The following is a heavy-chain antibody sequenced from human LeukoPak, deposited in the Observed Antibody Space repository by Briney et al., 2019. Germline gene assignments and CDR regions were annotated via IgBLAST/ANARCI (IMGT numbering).Heavy chain of an antibody. CDR2: IYYSGST. J-gene: IGHJ5*02. Sequence: ASETLSLTCTVSGGSISSYYWSWIRQPPGKGLEWVGNIYYSGSTNYNPSLQSRVTISVDTSKNQFSLKLSSVTAADTAVYYCARAGTTVTTSPPYNWFDPWGQGTLVTVSS. CDR3: ARAGTTVTTSPPYNWFDP. CDR1: GGSISSYY. D-gene: IGHD4-11*01. V-gene: IGHV4-59*01.